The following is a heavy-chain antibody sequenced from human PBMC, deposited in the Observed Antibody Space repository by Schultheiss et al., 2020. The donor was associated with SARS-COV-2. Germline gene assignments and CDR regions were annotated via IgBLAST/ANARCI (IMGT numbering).Heavy chain of an antibody. CDR1: GFTFSSYA. CDR2: ISYDGSNK. D-gene: IGHD6-13*01. J-gene: IGHJ4*02. Sequence: GGSLRLSCAASGFTFSSYAMHWVRQAPGKGLEWVAVISYDGSNKYYADSVKGRFTISRDNSKNTLYLQMNSLRAEDTAVYYCARDLAAAAPPGMGYWGQGTLVTVSS. CDR3: ARDLAAAAPPGMGY. V-gene: IGHV3-30*04.